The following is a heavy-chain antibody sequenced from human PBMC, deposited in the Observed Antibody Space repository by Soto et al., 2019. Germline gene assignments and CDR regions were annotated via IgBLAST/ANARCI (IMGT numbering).Heavy chain of an antibody. V-gene: IGHV3-33*01. D-gene: IGHD6-13*01. Sequence: ESGGGVVQPGRSLRLSCAASGFTFSSYGMHWVRQAPGKGLEWVAVIWYDGSNKYYADSVKGRFTISRDNSKNTLYLQMNSLRAEDTAVYYCARDGDSSSYFDPWGQGTLVTVSS. CDR3: ARDGDSSSYFDP. J-gene: IGHJ5*02. CDR1: GFTFSSYG. CDR2: IWYDGSNK.